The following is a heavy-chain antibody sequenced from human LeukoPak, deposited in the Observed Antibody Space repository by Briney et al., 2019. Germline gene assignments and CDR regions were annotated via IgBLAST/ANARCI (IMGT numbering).Heavy chain of an antibody. Sequence: ASVKVSCKASGYTFTGYYMHWVRQAPGQGLEWMGWINPNSGGTNYAQKFQGRVTMTRDTSISTAYMELSRLRSDDTAVYYCAASYGDYWVSAEYYFDYWGQGTLVTVSS. CDR1: GYTFTGYY. D-gene: IGHD4-17*01. CDR3: AASYGDYWVSAEYYFDY. J-gene: IGHJ4*02. V-gene: IGHV1-2*02. CDR2: INPNSGGT.